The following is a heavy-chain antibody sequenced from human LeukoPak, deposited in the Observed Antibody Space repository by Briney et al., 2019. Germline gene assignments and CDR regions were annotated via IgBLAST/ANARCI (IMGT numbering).Heavy chain of an antibody. J-gene: IGHJ4*02. CDR2: INHSGST. D-gene: IGHD6-19*01. Sequence: SETLSLTCAVYGGSFSGYYWSWIRQPPGKGLEWIGEINHSGSTNYNPSLKSRVTISVDTSKIQFSLKLSSVTAADTAVYYCARSYLGGWYYFDYWGQGTLVTVSS. V-gene: IGHV4-34*01. CDR1: GGSFSGYY. CDR3: ARSYLGGWYYFDY.